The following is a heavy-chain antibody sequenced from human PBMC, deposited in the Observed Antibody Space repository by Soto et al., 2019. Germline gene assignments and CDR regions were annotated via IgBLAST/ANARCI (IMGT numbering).Heavy chain of an antibody. CDR2: IYSGGST. V-gene: IGHV3-53*04. D-gene: IGHD2-2*02. J-gene: IGHJ3*02. CDR1: GFTVSSNY. CDR3: AGEKIWGYCSSTSCYKAFDI. Sequence: GGSLRLSCAASGFTVSSNYMSWVRQAPGKGLEWVSVIYSGGSTYYADSVKGRFTISRHNSKNTLYLQMNSLRAEDTAVYYCAGEKIWGYCSSTSCYKAFDIWGQGTMVTVSS.